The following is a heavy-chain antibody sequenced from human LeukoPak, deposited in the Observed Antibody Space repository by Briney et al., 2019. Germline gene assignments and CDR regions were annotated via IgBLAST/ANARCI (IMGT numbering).Heavy chain of an antibody. CDR2: ISSSGSTI. J-gene: IGHJ4*02. Sequence: GGSLRLSCAASGFTFSSYEMNWVRQAPGKGLEWVSYISSSGSTIYYADTVKGRFTISRDNAKNSLYLQMNSLRAEDTAVYYCARDSEKQQLVRGDYWGQGTLVTVSS. D-gene: IGHD6-13*01. CDR1: GFTFSSYE. V-gene: IGHV3-48*03. CDR3: ARDSEKQQLVRGDY.